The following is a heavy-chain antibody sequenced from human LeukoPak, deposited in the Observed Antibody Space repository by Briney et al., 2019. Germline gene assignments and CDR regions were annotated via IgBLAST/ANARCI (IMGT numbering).Heavy chain of an antibody. J-gene: IGHJ4*02. CDR1: GYTFTSYG. CDR2: ISAYNGNT. V-gene: IGHV1-18*01. Sequence: GASVKVSCKASGYTFTSYGISWVRQAPGQGLEWMGWISAYNGNTNYAQKLQGRVTMTTDTSTSTAYMELRSLRSDDTAVYYCAREADRYQYYDFWSGYSERPGLGGIDYWGQGTLVTVSS. CDR3: AREADRYQYYDFWSGYSERPGLGGIDY. D-gene: IGHD3-3*01.